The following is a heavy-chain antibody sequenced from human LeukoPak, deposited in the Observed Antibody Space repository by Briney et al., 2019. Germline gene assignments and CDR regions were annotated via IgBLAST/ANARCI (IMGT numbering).Heavy chain of an antibody. CDR3: ARGGYSWYDD. CDR2: VSHSGST. Sequence: SQTLSLTCAVSGGSISSGDYSWSWIRQPPGEGLEWIGYVSHSGSTYYNPSLKSRVTISVDRSKNQFSLNLSSVIAADTAVYYCARGGYSWYDDWGQGTLVTISS. J-gene: IGHJ5*02. V-gene: IGHV4-30-2*01. CDR1: GGSISSGDYS.